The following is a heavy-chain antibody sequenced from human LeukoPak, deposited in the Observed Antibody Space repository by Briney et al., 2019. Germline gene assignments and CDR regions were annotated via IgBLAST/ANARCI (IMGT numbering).Heavy chain of an antibody. V-gene: IGHV3-21*01. CDR1: GFTSSSYS. J-gene: IGHJ4*02. Sequence: GGSLRLSCAASGFTSSSYSMNWVRQAPGKGLEWVSSISSSSSYIYYADSVKGRFTISRDNAKNSLYLQMNSLRAEDTAVYYCARPSNPPYFDYWGQGTLVTVSS. CDR3: ARPSNPPYFDY. CDR2: ISSSSSYI.